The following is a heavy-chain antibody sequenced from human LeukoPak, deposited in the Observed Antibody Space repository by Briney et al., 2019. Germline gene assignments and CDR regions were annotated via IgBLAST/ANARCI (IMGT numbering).Heavy chain of an antibody. V-gene: IGHV3-66*04. Sequence: PGGSLRLSCAASGFTVSTNYMNWVRQAPGKGLEWVSIIYSGGTTYLADSVKGRFTTSRDSSKNTVFLQMNSLRGEDTAVYYCARPEIYSSGWYVDYWGQGALVTVSS. CDR1: GFTVSTNY. CDR3: ARPEIYSSGWYVDY. D-gene: IGHD6-19*01. CDR2: IYSGGTT. J-gene: IGHJ4*02.